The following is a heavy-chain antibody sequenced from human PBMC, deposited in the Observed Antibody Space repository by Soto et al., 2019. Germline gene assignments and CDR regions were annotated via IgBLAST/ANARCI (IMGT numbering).Heavy chain of an antibody. CDR1: GYTFTTYG. D-gene: IGHD1-1*01. CDR3: AIDGERDTGLNFYYYLHGMDA. CDR2: ISPYNGTT. J-gene: IGHJ6*04. V-gene: IGHV1-18*04. Sequence: ASVKVSCKASGYTFTTYGISWVRQAPGQGLEWMGWISPYNGTTKYAEKFQGEMTMTTDTATSTAYMELRSPRSDDTAVYYCAIDGERDTGLNFYYYLHGMDAWGDGTRVTVSA.